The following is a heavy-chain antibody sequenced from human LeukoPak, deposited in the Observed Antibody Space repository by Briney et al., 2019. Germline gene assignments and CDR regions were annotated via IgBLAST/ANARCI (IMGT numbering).Heavy chain of an antibody. V-gene: IGHV3-30*03. CDR3: ARKFTMVRGVSDYYYGMDV. J-gene: IGHJ6*02. CDR1: GFSFSSSG. D-gene: IGHD3-10*01. CDR2: ISYDGSNK. Sequence: QPGRSLRLSCAASGFSFSSSGMHWVRQAPGKGLEWVAVISYDGSNKYYADSVKGRFTISRDNSKNTLYLQMNSLRAEDTAVYYCARKFTMVRGVSDYYYGMDVWGQGTTVTVSS.